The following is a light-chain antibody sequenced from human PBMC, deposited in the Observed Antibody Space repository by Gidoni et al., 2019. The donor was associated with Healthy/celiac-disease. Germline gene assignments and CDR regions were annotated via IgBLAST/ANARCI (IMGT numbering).Light chain of an antibody. V-gene: IGKV1-39*01. Sequence: DIQMTQSPSSLSASVGDRVTITCRASQSISSYLNWYQQKPGKAPKLLIYAASSLQSGVPSRFSGSGSGTDVTLTISSLQPEDFATYYCQQSYSTPMYTFGEXTKLEIK. CDR2: AAS. J-gene: IGKJ2*01. CDR1: QSISSY. CDR3: QQSYSTPMYT.